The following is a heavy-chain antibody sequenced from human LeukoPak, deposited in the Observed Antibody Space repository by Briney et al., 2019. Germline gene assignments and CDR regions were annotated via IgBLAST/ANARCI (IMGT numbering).Heavy chain of an antibody. Sequence: KSSETLSLTCTVSGGPITSSSYYWGWIRQPPGKGLEWIGTIYYTGSTYYSPSLQSRVSISVDTSRDQFSLRLSSVTAADTAVYYCVRQKQWLILGPYLFDSWGQGAQVTVSS. CDR1: GGPITSSSYY. CDR2: IYYTGST. V-gene: IGHV4-39*01. J-gene: IGHJ4*02. D-gene: IGHD6-19*01. CDR3: VRQKQWLILGPYLFDS.